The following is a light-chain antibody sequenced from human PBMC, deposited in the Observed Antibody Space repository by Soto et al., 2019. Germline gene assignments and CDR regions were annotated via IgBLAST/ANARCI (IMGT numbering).Light chain of an antibody. V-gene: IGKV3-15*01. CDR2: GAS. CDR3: HQYNYWPPET. CDR1: QSVSTH. Sequence: EIVMTQSPATLSVSLGESATLSCRANQSVSTHLAWYQQKPGQAPRLLIFGASTRATGIPARFSGSGSGTEFILTISSLQSEDSAVYYCHQYNYWPPETFGQGTKVDIK. J-gene: IGKJ1*01.